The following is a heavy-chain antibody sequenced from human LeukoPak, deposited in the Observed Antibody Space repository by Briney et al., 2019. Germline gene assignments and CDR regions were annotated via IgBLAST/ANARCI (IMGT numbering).Heavy chain of an antibody. D-gene: IGHD4-23*01. Sequence: ASVKVSCKASGYTFTGYYMHWVRQAPGQGLEWMGWINPNSGGTNYAQKFQGRVTTTRDTSISTAYMELSRLRSDDTAVYYCARIPITPKVVYSDYWGQGALVTVSS. V-gene: IGHV1-2*02. CDR1: GYTFTGYY. J-gene: IGHJ4*02. CDR2: INPNSGGT. CDR3: ARIPITPKVVYSDY.